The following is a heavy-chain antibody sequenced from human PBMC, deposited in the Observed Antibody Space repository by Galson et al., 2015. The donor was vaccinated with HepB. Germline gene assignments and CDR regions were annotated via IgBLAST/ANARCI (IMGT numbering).Heavy chain of an antibody. D-gene: IGHD2-8*02. J-gene: IGHJ5*02. Sequence: SLRLSCAASGFPFNNAWMTWVRQAPGMGLEWVGRIKSKTDGETIDYAAPVKGSFTISRDDSKNRLYLQMNSLKPEDTAVYYCTTDVYYSTYWSWLDPWGQGTLVTVSS. CDR3: TTDVYYSTYWSWLDP. V-gene: IGHV3-15*01. CDR1: GFPFNNAW. CDR2: IKSKTDGETI.